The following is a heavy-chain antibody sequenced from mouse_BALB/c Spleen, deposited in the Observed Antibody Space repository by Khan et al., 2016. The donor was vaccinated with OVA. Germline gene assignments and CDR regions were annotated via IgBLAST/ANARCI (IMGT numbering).Heavy chain of an antibody. J-gene: IGHJ4*01. Sequence: QIQLVQSGPELKKPGETVQISCKASGFTFPNYGMNWVKQAPGKGLKWMGWINTYTGEPAFADDFKGRFAFSLTTSVSTAYLQINSLKNEDTATYFCARVGYNGTMDCWGQGTSVTVSS. CDR1: GFTFPNYG. CDR2: INTYTGEP. CDR3: ARVGYNGTMDC. D-gene: IGHD2-14*01. V-gene: IGHV9-3-1*01.